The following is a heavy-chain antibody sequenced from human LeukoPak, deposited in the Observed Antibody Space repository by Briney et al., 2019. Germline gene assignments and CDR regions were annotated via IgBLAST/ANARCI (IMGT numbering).Heavy chain of an antibody. CDR1: GFTFDDYA. D-gene: IGHD6-13*01. J-gene: IGHJ3*02. CDR2: ISWNSVSI. Sequence: GGSLRLSCAASGFTFDDYAMHWVRQAPGKGLEWVSGISWNSVSIGYAGSVKGRFTISRDNAKNSLYLHMNSLRAEDMALYYCGKAYSASGGAFDIWGQGTMVIVSS. CDR3: GKAYSASGGAFDI. V-gene: IGHV3-9*03.